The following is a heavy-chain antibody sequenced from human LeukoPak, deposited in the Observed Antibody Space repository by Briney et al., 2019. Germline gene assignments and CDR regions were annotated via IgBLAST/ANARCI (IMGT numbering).Heavy chain of an antibody. CDR3: ARPRVPDS. V-gene: IGHV3-7*01. CDR1: GFTFSSPW. J-gene: IGHJ4*02. CDR2: ISPDGSET. Sequence: GGSLRLSCAASGFTFSSPWMSWVRQAPGKGLEWVANISPDGSETNYVDSVKGRFTISRDNAKNSLYLQMNSLRAEDTAVYYCARPRVPDSWGQGTLVIVSS.